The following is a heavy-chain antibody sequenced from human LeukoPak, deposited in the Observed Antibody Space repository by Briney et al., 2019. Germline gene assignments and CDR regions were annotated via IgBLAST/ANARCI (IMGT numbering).Heavy chain of an antibody. D-gene: IGHD3-10*01. CDR2: ISSSGSTI. Sequence: GGSLRLSCAASGFTFSDYYMSWIRQAPGKGREWVSYISSSGSTIYYADSVKGRFTISRDNAKNSLYLQMNSLRAEDTAVYYCARGLLLRTERQAFDIWGQGTMVTVSS. V-gene: IGHV3-11*01. J-gene: IGHJ3*02. CDR1: GFTFSDYY. CDR3: ARGLLLRTERQAFDI.